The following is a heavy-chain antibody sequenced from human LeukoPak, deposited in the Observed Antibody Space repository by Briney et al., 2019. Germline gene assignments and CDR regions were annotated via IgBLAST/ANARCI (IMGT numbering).Heavy chain of an antibody. D-gene: IGHD3-22*01. CDR2: INHSGST. V-gene: IGHV4-34*01. CDR3: AREFPPDYYDSSGYYSLDAFDI. Sequence: SETLSLTCAVYGGSFSGYYWSWIRQPPGKGLEWVGEINHSGSTNYNPSLKSRVTISVDTSKNQFSLKLSSVTAADTAVYYCAREFPPDYYDSSGYYSLDAFDIWGQGTMVTVSS. CDR1: GGSFSGYY. J-gene: IGHJ3*02.